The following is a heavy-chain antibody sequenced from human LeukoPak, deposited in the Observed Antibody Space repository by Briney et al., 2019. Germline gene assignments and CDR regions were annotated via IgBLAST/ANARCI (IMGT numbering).Heavy chain of an antibody. CDR1: GGSISSYY. J-gene: IGHJ4*02. V-gene: IGHV4-39*01. D-gene: IGHD2-21*02. CDR2: IYYSGST. Sequence: TPSETLSLTCTVSGGSISSYYWGWIRQPPGKGLEWLGSIYYSGSTYFNPSLKSRVTISVDTSKNQFSLKLNSVGTADTAVYYCARRWAFCGGDCWAHWGQGTLVTVSS. CDR3: ARRWAFCGGDCWAH.